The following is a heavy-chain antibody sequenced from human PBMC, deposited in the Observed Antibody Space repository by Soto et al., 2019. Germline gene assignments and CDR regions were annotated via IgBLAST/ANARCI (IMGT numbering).Heavy chain of an antibody. CDR1: GGSISSGGYY. Sequence: QMQLQESGPGLVKPSQTLSLTCTVSGGSISSGGYYGSWMRQHPGKGLEWIGYIYYSGSTYYNPSLKSRVTISVDTSKNQFSLKLSSVTAADTAVYYCASGTEVSPSWDVWGQGTTVTVSS. D-gene: IGHD1-26*01. CDR2: IYYSGST. V-gene: IGHV4-31*03. J-gene: IGHJ6*02. CDR3: ASGTEVSPSWDV.